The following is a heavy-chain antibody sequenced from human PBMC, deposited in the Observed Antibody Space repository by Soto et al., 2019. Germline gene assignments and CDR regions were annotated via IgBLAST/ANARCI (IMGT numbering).Heavy chain of an antibody. V-gene: IGHV1-2*04. CDR1: GYTFTGYY. Sequence: ASVKVSCKASGYTFTGYYMHWVRQAPGQGLEWMGWINSNSGGTNYAQRFQGWVTMTRDTSISTAYMELSRLRSDDTAVYYCARDIGSSSTWYFDLWGRGTLVTVSS. D-gene: IGHD6-13*01. J-gene: IGHJ2*01. CDR3: ARDIGSSSTWYFDL. CDR2: INSNSGGT.